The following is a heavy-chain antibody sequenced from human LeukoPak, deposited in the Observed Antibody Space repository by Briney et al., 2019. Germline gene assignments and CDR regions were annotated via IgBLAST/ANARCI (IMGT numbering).Heavy chain of an antibody. Sequence: PSETLSLTCTVSGGSISSSSYYWGWIRQPPGKGLEWIGNIYCSGNTYYSPSLKSRVTISIDTSKNQFSLKLNSMTAADTAVYYCARGEGARDGYNYAGPFYFDYWGHGTLVTVSS. D-gene: IGHD5-24*01. CDR2: IYCSGNT. CDR1: GGSISSSSYY. CDR3: ARGEGARDGYNYAGPFYFDY. V-gene: IGHV4-39*07. J-gene: IGHJ4*01.